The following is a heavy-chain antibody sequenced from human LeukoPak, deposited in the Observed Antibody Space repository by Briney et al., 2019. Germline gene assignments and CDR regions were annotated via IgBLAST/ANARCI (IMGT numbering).Heavy chain of an antibody. CDR2: ISCSRSYI. D-gene: IGHD3-9*01. CDR1: GFTFRSYS. V-gene: IGHV3-21*03. Sequence: GGSLRLSCAASGFTFRSYSVHWVRQARGRGVEWVSYISCSRSYIHYADSVKSRFTISRENAKNSLCLQMNSLRAGHTTVYYCARPPSRQTYYDILTGYESSYWGQGTLVTVSS. J-gene: IGHJ4*02. CDR3: ARPPSRQTYYDILTGYESSY.